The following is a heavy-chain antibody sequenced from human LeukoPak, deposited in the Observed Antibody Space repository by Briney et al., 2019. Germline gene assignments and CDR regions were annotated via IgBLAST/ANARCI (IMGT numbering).Heavy chain of an antibody. D-gene: IGHD3-22*01. CDR1: GHTFTGYY. J-gene: IGHJ4*02. CDR3: ARAGSGYYLYYFDY. V-gene: IGHV1-2*02. CDR2: INPNSGAT. Sequence: SVNVSRKASGHTFTGYYMHWVRQAPGQGLEWMGLINPNSGATDYAQKFQGRVTMTRDTSISTAYMELSRLRSDDTAVYYCARAGSGYYLYYFDYWGQGTLVTVSS.